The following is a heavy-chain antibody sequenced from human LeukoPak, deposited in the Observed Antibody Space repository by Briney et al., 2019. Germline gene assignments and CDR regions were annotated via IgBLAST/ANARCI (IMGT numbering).Heavy chain of an antibody. V-gene: IGHV3-21*01. CDR2: ISSSSSYI. CDR1: GFTFSSYS. D-gene: IGHD2-8*02. J-gene: IGHJ4*02. CDR3: ARLLGSVFDY. Sequence: GGSLRLSCAASGFTFSSYSMTWVRQAPGKGLEWVSSISSSSSYIYYADSVKGRFTISRDNAKNSLYLQMNSLRAEDTAVYYCARLLGSVFDYWGQGTLVTVSS.